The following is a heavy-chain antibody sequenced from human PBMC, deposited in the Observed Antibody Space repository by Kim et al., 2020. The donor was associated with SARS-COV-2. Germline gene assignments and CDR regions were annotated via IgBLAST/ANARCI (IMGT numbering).Heavy chain of an antibody. Sequence: ASVKVSCKASGYTFTSYAMNWVRQAPGQGLEWMGWINTNTGNPTYAQGFTGRFVFSLDTSVSTAYLQISSLKAEDTAVYYCARDWVVSPLNYYYYMDVWGKRTTVTVSS. CDR1: GYTFTSYA. CDR3: ARDWVVSPLNYYYYMDV. V-gene: IGHV7-4-1*02. CDR2: INTNTGNP. J-gene: IGHJ6*03. D-gene: IGHD3-22*01.